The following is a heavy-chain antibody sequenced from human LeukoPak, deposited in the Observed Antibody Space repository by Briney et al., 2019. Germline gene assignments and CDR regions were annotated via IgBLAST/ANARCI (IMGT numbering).Heavy chain of an antibody. V-gene: IGHV3-33*01. J-gene: IGHJ4*02. CDR2: IWYDGSNK. D-gene: IGHD3-3*01. CDR1: GFTFSSYG. CDR3: ARDRSYDFWSGYSTPDY. Sequence: GGSLRLSCAASGFTFSSYGMHWVRQAPGKGLEWVAVIWYDGSNKYFADSVKGRFTISRDNSKNTLDLQMNSLRAEDTAVYYCARDRSYDFWSGYSTPDYWGQGTLVTVSS.